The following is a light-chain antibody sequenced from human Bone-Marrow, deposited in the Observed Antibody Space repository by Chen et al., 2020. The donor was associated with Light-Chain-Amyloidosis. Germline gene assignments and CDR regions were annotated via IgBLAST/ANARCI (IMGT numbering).Light chain of an antibody. CDR3: QVWDRSSDRPV. V-gene: IGLV3-21*02. Sequence: SYVLTQPSSVSVAPGQTATIACGGNNIGSTSVHWYQQTPGQAPLLVVYDDSDRPSGIPERLSGSSSWNTATLTSSRGEAGDEADYYCQVWDRSSDRPVFGGGTKLTVL. CDR1: NIGSTS. J-gene: IGLJ3*02. CDR2: DDS.